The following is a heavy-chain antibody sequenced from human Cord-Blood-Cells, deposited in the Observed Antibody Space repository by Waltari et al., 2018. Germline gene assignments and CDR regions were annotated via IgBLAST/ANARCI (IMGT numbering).Heavy chain of an antibody. CDR2: MNSCGSST. CDR3: AREGDIVLMVYAILFDY. V-gene: IGHV3-74*01. Sequence: EVQLVESGGGLVQPGGSLRLSCAASGFTFSSYWMHWVRQAPGKGLVWGSRMNSCGSSTSYADSVKGRFTISRDNAKNTLYLQMNSLRAEDTAVYYCAREGDIVLMVYAILFDYWGQGTLVTVSS. D-gene: IGHD2-8*01. J-gene: IGHJ4*02. CDR1: GFTFSSYW.